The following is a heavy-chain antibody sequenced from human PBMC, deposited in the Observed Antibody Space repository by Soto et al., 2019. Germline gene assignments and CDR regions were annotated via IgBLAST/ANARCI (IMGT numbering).Heavy chain of an antibody. CDR2: IYYSGST. V-gene: IGHV4-31*03. Sequence: SETLSLTCTVSGGSISSGGYYWSWIRQHPGKGLEWIGYIYYSGSTYYNPSLKSRVTISVDTSKNQFSLKLSSVTAADTAVYYCAREPPNGMDVWGQGTTVTVSS. CDR3: AREPPNGMDV. CDR1: GGSISSGGYY. J-gene: IGHJ6*02.